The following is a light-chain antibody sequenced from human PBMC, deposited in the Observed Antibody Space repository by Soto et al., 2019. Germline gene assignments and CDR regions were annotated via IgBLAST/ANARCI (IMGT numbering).Light chain of an antibody. CDR1: QSVSSSY. J-gene: IGKJ1*01. Sequence: EIVFTQSPGTLSLSPGERSTLSCRSSQSVSSSYLAWYQQKPGQAPRLLIYGASSRATGIPARFSGSGSGTEFTLTISSLQSEDFALYYCHQYENWPQTFGQGTKVDIK. CDR3: HQYENWPQT. CDR2: GAS. V-gene: IGKV3-15*01.